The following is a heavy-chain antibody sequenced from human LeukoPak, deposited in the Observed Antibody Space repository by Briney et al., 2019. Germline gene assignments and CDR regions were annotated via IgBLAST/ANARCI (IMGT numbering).Heavy chain of an antibody. V-gene: IGHV4-59*13. CDR2: VSSSGSS. J-gene: IGHJ4*02. Sequence: SETLSLTCTVSGASINNNPWSWLRRPPGKGLEWLGYVSSSGSSNYSPSIKSRVTISPDTSKDQVSLALTSVAAADTAGYYCARGFYDARGYSAPFDSWSRGTLVSVIS. D-gene: IGHD3-22*01. CDR3: ARGFYDARGYSAPFDS. CDR1: GASINNNP.